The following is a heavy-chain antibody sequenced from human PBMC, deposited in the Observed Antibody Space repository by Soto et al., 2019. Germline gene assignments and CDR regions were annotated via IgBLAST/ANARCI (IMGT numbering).Heavy chain of an antibody. V-gene: IGHV4-4*02. D-gene: IGHD2-2*01. CDR3: ASVVGGYYYGMDV. CDR2: IYHSGST. J-gene: IGHJ6*02. Sequence: QVQLQESGPGLVKPSGTLSLTCAVSGGSISSSNWWSWVRQPPGKGLEWIGEIYHSGSTNYNPSLRRRVTTSVAKSKNQFSLKLSSVTAADTAVYYCASVVGGYYYGMDVWGQGTTVTVSS. CDR1: GGSISSSNW.